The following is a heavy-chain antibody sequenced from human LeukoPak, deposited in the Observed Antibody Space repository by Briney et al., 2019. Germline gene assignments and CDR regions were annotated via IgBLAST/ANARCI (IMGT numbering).Heavy chain of an antibody. Sequence: ASVKVSCKASGYTFTGYYMHWVRQAPGQGLEWMGWISAYNGNTNYAQKLQGRVTMTTDTSTSTAYMELRSLRSDDTAVYYCARYYYYDSSGYYYPDYWGQGTLVTVSS. CDR1: GYTFTGYY. V-gene: IGHV1-18*04. D-gene: IGHD3-22*01. J-gene: IGHJ4*02. CDR3: ARYYYYDSSGYYYPDY. CDR2: ISAYNGNT.